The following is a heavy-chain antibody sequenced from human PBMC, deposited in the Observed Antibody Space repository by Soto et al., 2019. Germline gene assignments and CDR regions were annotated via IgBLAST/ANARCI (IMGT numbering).Heavy chain of an antibody. CDR3: ARGRGWLDY. Sequence: QVQLVQSGAEVKKPGASVKFSCKASGYTFTNYDINWVRPAPGQGLEVMGWMDPKSGNTDYAQKFQGRVTMNRHTSIITAYLEVGSLSSEDTAVYFCARGRGWLDYWGQGTLVTVSS. CDR1: GYTFTNYD. CDR2: MDPKSGNT. D-gene: IGHD5-12*01. V-gene: IGHV1-8*01. J-gene: IGHJ4*02.